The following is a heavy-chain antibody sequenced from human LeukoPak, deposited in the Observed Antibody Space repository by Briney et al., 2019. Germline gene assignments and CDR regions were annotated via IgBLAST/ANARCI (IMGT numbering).Heavy chain of an antibody. J-gene: IGHJ4*02. CDR1: GFTFSNYW. CDR3: AREDRSCYYH. CDR2: IKQDGGET. Sequence: GGSLRLSCVASGFTFSNYWMAWLRQAPGKGLEWAASIKQDGGETFYVDSVRGRFSISRDNAKNSLYLQMNSLRADDTAVYYCAREDRSCYYHWGQGTLVTVSS. V-gene: IGHV3-7*03. D-gene: IGHD2-15*01.